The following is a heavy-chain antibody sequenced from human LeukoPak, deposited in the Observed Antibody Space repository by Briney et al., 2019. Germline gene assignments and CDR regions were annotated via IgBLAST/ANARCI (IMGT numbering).Heavy chain of an antibody. Sequence: ASVNVSFKASGYTFTIYYMHWVRQAPGQGGERMGIINPSGGSTTYAQKFQGRLTMTRDTSTSTVYMELSSLRSEDTAVYYCARPQGAYCGGDCYLDYWGQGTLVTVSS. D-gene: IGHD2-21*02. CDR1: GYTFTIYY. CDR2: INPSGGST. V-gene: IGHV1-46*01. J-gene: IGHJ4*02. CDR3: ARPQGAYCGGDCYLDY.